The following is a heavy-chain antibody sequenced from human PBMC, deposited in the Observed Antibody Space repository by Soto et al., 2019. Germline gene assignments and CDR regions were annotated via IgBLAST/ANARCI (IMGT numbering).Heavy chain of an antibody. V-gene: IGHV1-69*02. CDR3: ARGATIVHRNRFDP. D-gene: IGHD3-10*01. CDR1: GGTFSSYT. J-gene: IGHJ5*02. Sequence: QVQLVQSGAAVKKPGSSVKVSCKASGGTFSSYTISWVRQAPGQGLEWMGRIIPILGIANYAQKFQGRVTITASKSASTAYLELSSLRSEDTAVYYFARGATIVHRNRFDPWAKGTLVSVSS. CDR2: IIPILGIA.